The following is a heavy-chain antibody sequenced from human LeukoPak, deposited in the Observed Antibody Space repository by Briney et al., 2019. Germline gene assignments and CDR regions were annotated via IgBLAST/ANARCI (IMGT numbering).Heavy chain of an antibody. Sequence: GGSLRLSCAASGFTFSSYGMHWVRQAPGKGLEWVAVISYDGSNKYYADSVKGRFTISRDNSKNTLYLQMNSLRAEDTAVYYCAKDRAHITMVRGVMGYYGMDVWGKGTTVTVSS. CDR1: GFTFSSYG. CDR3: AKDRAHITMVRGVMGYYGMDV. V-gene: IGHV3-30*18. CDR2: ISYDGSNK. D-gene: IGHD3-10*01. J-gene: IGHJ6*04.